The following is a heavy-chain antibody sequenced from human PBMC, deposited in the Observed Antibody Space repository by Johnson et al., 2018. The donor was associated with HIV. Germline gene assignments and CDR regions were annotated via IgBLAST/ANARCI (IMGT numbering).Heavy chain of an antibody. D-gene: IGHD3-22*01. CDR1: GFTFSSFG. V-gene: IGHV3-33*06. J-gene: IGHJ3*02. Sequence: QVQLVESGGGVVQPGRSLRLSCAASGFTFSSFGMHWVRQAPGKGLEWVAVIWYDGSDKYYADSVKGRFTISRDNSRNTVYLQMNSLRVEDTAVYYCAKGCRWLLERTYAFDIWCQGTMVTVSS. CDR2: IWYDGSDK. CDR3: AKGCRWLLERTYAFDI.